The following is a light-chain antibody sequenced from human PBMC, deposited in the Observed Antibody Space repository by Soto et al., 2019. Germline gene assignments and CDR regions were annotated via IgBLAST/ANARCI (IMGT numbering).Light chain of an antibody. CDR2: GAS. CDR1: QSVSSNN. J-gene: IGKJ5*01. V-gene: IGKV3D-20*02. CDR3: QNRMNWPLT. Sequence: DIVLTQSPGTLSLSAGDSATLSCRASQSVSSNNFAWYQQKTGQAPRLLIYGASSRATGIPDRLSGSGSGTDLNLTISSLEPEDFAVYYCQNRMNWPLTCGQGTRLEIK.